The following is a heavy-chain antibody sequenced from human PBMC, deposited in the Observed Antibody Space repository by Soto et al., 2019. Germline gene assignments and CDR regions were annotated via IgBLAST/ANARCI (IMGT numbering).Heavy chain of an antibody. CDR2: IYYSGST. Sequence: PSETLSLTCTVSGGSISSGGYYWSWIRPHPGKGLEWIGYIYYSGSTYYNPSLKSRVTISVDTSKNQFSLKLSSVTAADTAVYYCERGDKAMVMLFDYWGQGTLVTFSS. D-gene: IGHD5-18*01. CDR3: ERGDKAMVMLFDY. V-gene: IGHV4-31*03. J-gene: IGHJ4*02. CDR1: GGSISSGGYY.